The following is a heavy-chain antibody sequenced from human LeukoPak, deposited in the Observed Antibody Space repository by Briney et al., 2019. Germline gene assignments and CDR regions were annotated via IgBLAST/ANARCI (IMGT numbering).Heavy chain of an antibody. V-gene: IGHV3-30*02. CDR2: IRYDGSNK. CDR3: AKEYGYDYNYFYSMDV. Sequence: GGSLRLSCAPSGFTFSNYGMHWVRQAPGKGLEWVAFIRYDGSNKYHADYVKGRFTISRDNSKNTVYLQMNSLRAEDTAVYFCAKEYGYDYNYFYSMDVWGTGTTVTISS. J-gene: IGHJ6*03. D-gene: IGHD1-1*01. CDR1: GFTFSNYG.